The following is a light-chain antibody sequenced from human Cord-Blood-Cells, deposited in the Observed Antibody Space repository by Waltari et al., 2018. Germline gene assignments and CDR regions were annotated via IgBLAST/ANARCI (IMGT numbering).Light chain of an antibody. CDR2: DAS. CDR1: QSVSSH. Sequence: EIVLTQSPAPLSLSPGESATLSCRASQSVSSHLAWYQQKPGQAPRLLTYDASNRATGIPARFSGSGSGTDFTLTICSLEPEDFAVYYCQQRSNWPITFGQGTRLEIK. J-gene: IGKJ5*01. CDR3: QQRSNWPIT. V-gene: IGKV3-11*01.